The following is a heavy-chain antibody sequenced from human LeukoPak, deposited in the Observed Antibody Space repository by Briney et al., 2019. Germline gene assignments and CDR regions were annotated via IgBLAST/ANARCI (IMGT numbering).Heavy chain of an antibody. CDR2: INHSGST. V-gene: IGHV4-34*01. D-gene: IGHD4-23*01. J-gene: IGHJ4*02. CDR1: GGSFSGYY. CDR3: ARDSGNSGFFAY. Sequence: SETLSLTCAVYGGSFSGYYWSWIRQPPGKGLEWIGEINHSGSTNYNPSLKSRVTISVDRSKNQFSLKLSSVTAADTAVYYCARDSGNSGFFAYWGQGTLVTVSS.